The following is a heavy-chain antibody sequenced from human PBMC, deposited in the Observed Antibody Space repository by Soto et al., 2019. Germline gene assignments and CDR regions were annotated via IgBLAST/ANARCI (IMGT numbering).Heavy chain of an antibody. Sequence: GGSLRLSCAASGFTFSSYAMHWVRQAPGKGLEWVAVISYDGSNKYYADSVKGRFTISRDNSKNTLYLQMNSLRAEDTAVYYCAREREEGYSYGSGFDYWGQGTLVTVSS. J-gene: IGHJ4*02. CDR3: AREREEGYSYGSGFDY. CDR2: ISYDGSNK. D-gene: IGHD5-18*01. V-gene: IGHV3-30-3*01. CDR1: GFTFSSYA.